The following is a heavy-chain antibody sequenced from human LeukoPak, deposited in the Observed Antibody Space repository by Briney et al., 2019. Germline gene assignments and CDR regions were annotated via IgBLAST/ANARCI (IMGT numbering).Heavy chain of an antibody. J-gene: IGHJ2*01. Sequence: PGESLKISCKGSGCSFTTYWIGWVRQMPGKGLEWMGIIYPHDSDTRYSPSFQGQVTFSADKSISTAYLQWSSLKASDTAMYYCVRTAVTGTKYFDLWGRGTLVTVSS. CDR3: VRTAVTGTKYFDL. CDR1: GCSFTTYW. CDR2: IYPHDSDT. V-gene: IGHV5-51*01. D-gene: IGHD6-19*01.